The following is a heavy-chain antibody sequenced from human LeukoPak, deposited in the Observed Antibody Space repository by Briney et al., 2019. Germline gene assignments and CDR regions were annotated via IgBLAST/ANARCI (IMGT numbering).Heavy chain of an antibody. CDR3: ARVSGWELLSPYYYYGMDV. CDR2: IYHSGST. D-gene: IGHD1-26*01. CDR1: GGSISSGGYS. V-gene: IGHV4-30-2*01. Sequence: SETLSLTCAVSGGSISSGGYSWSWIRQPPGKGLEWIGYIYHSGSTYYNPSLKSRVTISVDRSKNQFSLKLSSVTAADTAVYYCARVSGWELLSPYYYYGMDVWGQGTTVTVSS. J-gene: IGHJ6*02.